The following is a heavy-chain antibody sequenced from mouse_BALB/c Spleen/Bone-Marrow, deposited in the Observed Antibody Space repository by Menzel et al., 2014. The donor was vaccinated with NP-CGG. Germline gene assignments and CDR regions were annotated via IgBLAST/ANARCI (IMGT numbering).Heavy chain of an antibody. Sequence: QVQLQQSGPELVKPGTSVRISCKASGYTFTSYYIHWAKQRPGQGLEWIGWIYPGNVNTKYNEGFKGKATLTTDKSSSTAYMQLSSLTSEDSAVYFCARGGGNYPYAMDYWGQGTSVTVSS. V-gene: IGHV1S56*01. CDR2: IYPGNVNT. CDR3: ARGGGNYPYAMDY. CDR1: GYTFTSYY. D-gene: IGHD2-1*01. J-gene: IGHJ4*01.